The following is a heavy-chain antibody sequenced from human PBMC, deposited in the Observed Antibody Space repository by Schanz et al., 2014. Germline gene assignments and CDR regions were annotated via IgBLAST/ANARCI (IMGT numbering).Heavy chain of an antibody. D-gene: IGHD6-13*01. CDR2: ISDSGDST. V-gene: IGHV3-11*03. Sequence: GGSLRLSCAASGFTFSDYYMAWIRQAPGKGLEWVSDISDSGDSTHYADSVKGRFTISRDNSKNTVYMQMSSLRADDSTVYYCAKPFRSSWYPDAFDIWGQGTMVTVSS. CDR1: GFTFSDYY. CDR3: AKPFRSSWYPDAFDI. J-gene: IGHJ3*02.